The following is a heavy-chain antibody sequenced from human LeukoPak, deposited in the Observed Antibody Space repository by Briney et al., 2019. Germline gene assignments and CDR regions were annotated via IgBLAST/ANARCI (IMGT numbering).Heavy chain of an antibody. Sequence: GASVKVSRKASGYTFTGYYMHWVRQAPGQGLEWMGWINPNSGGTNYAQKFQGRVTMTRDTSISTAYMELSRLGSDDTAVYYCARIHGVTTSPFDYWGQGTLVTVSS. D-gene: IGHD4-17*01. CDR1: GYTFTGYY. J-gene: IGHJ4*02. CDR2: INPNSGGT. V-gene: IGHV1-2*02. CDR3: ARIHGVTTSPFDY.